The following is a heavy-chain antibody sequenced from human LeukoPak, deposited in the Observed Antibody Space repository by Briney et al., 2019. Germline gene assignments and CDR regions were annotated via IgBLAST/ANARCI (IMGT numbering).Heavy chain of an antibody. J-gene: IGHJ4*02. CDR2: ISSTSSYI. V-gene: IGHV3-21*01. D-gene: IGHD3-22*01. Sequence: PGGSLRLSCAASGFTFSSYNMNWVRQAPGKGLDWVSSISSTSSYISYTDSVKGRFTISRDNAKNSLYLQMNSLRAEDAAVYYCARDPHYYDSSGYYYVGFDYWGPGTLVTVSS. CDR1: GFTFSSYN. CDR3: ARDPHYYDSSGYYYVGFDY.